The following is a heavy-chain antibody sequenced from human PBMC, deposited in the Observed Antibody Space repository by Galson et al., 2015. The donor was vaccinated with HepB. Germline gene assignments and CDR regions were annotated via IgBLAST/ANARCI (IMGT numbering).Heavy chain of an antibody. J-gene: IGHJ4*02. D-gene: IGHD3-10*01. CDR3: VRGAGWGILEYFDY. Sequence: SLRLSCAVSGLTFSNTWIHWVRQAPGKGLLWVSRINNVGNYTRYADSVKGRFTISRDNAKNTVYLQMNSLRAEDTAYYYCVRGAGWGILEYFDYWGWGALVTVSS. CDR2: INNVGNYT. V-gene: IGHV3-74*01. CDR1: GLTFSNTW.